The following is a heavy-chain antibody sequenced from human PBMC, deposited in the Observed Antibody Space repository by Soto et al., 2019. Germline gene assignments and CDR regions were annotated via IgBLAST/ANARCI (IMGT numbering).Heavy chain of an antibody. D-gene: IGHD3-3*01. CDR1: GGSISSGGYS. V-gene: IGHV4-30-2*01. J-gene: IGHJ2*01. CDR2: IYHSGST. Sequence: QLQLQESGSGLVKASQTLSLTCAVSGGSISSGGYSWSWIRQPPGKGLEWLGYIYHSGSTYYNPSLQSRVTLSVDRSKNQFSLKLSSVTAADTAVYYCARSITIFGVVISYSYFDLWGRGTLVTVSS. CDR3: ARSITIFGVVISYSYFDL.